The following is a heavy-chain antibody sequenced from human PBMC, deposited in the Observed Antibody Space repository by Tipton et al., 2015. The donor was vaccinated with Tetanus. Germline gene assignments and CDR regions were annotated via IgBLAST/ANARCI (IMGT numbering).Heavy chain of an antibody. CDR1: GDSLSNGDYY. Sequence: TLSLTCTVSGDSLSNGDYYWSWIRQPPGKGLEWLGYIYQTDSTYYNPSVRSRLTLSLQRSKNQVSLKLSSVTAADAAVYYCVRGRGLGAYSFGFEYWGQGALVTVSS. CDR3: VRGRGLGAYSFGFEY. D-gene: IGHD5-12*01. CDR2: IYQTDST. J-gene: IGHJ4*02. V-gene: IGHV4-30-4*01.